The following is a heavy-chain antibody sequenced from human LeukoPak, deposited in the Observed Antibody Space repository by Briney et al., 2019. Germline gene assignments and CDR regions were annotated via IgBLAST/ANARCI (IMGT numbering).Heavy chain of an antibody. D-gene: IGHD3-10*01. J-gene: IGHJ6*02. Sequence: GRSLRLSCATSGFSFSSYGMHWVRQAPGKGLEWVAVIWFAKYYVDSVKGRFTISRDNSKNTLYLQMNSLRAEDTAVYYCARAGSGSNYYYGLDVWGQGTTVTVSS. CDR3: ARAGSGSNYYYGLDV. CDR1: GFSFSSYG. V-gene: IGHV3-33*01. CDR2: IWFAK.